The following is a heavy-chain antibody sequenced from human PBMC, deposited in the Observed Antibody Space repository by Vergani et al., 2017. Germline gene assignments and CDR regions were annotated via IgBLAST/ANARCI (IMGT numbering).Heavy chain of an antibody. J-gene: IGHJ4*02. V-gene: IGHV3-21*01. Sequence: EVQLVESGGGLVKPGGSLRLSCAASGFTFSSYSMNWVRQAPGKGLEWVSSISSSSSYIYYADSVKGRFTISRDNAKNSLYLQMNSLRAEDTAVYYCASLGFGGPRDYFDYWGQGTLVTVSS. CDR3: ASLGFGGPRDYFDY. CDR2: ISSSSSYI. D-gene: IGHD3-10*01. CDR1: GFTFSSYS.